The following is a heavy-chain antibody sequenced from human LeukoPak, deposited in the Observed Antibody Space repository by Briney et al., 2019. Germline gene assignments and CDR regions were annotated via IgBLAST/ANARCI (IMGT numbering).Heavy chain of an antibody. D-gene: IGHD3-16*01. V-gene: IGHV3-23*01. J-gene: IGHJ4*02. Sequence: GGSPRLSCAASGFTFSNYDMIWVRQAPGKGLEWVSSIHAIGGGGHTYSADSVKGRFTTSRDDSKNTLFLQMHSLTAEDTAVYYCTRNGGGLGYWGQGALVTVSS. CDR3: TRNGGGLGY. CDR1: GFTFSNYD. CDR2: IHAIGGGGHT.